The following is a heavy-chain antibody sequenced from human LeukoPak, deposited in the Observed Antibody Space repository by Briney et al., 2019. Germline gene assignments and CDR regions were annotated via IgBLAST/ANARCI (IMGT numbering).Heavy chain of an antibody. CDR3: ARDLDSSGYYRPDAFDI. CDR2: FDPEDGET. Sequence: ASVKVSCKVSGYTLTELSMHWVRQAPGKGLEWMGGFDPEDGETIYAQKFQGRVTMTEDTSTTTAYMELSSLRSDDTAVYYCARDLDSSGYYRPDAFDIWGQGTMVTVSS. V-gene: IGHV1-24*01. J-gene: IGHJ3*02. CDR1: GYTLTELS. D-gene: IGHD3-22*01.